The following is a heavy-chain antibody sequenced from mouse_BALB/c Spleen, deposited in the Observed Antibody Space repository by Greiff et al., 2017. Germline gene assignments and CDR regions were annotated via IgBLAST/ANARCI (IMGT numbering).Heavy chain of an antibody. CDR1: GYAFTNYL. J-gene: IGHJ4*01. CDR2: INPGSGGT. CDR3: ARGLPMDY. V-gene: IGHV1-54*01. Sequence: QVQLKQSGAELVRPGTSVKVSCKASGYAFTNYLIEWVKQRPGQGLEWIGVINPGSGGTNYNEKFKGKATLTADKSSSTAYMQLSSLTSDDSAVYFCARGLPMDYWGQGTSVTVSS. D-gene: IGHD2-2*01.